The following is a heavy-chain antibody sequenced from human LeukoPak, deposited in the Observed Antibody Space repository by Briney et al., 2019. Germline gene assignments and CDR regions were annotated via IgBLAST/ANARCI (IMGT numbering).Heavy chain of an antibody. Sequence: SETLSLTCTVSGGSISSYYWSWIRQPPGKGLEWIGYIYYSGSTNHNPSLKSRVTISVDTSKNQFSLKLSSVTAADTAVYYRARLDYYDSSGYPEDWGQGTLVTVSS. CDR1: GGSISSYY. CDR3: ARLDYYDSSGYPED. D-gene: IGHD3-22*01. CDR2: IYYSGST. V-gene: IGHV4-59*08. J-gene: IGHJ4*02.